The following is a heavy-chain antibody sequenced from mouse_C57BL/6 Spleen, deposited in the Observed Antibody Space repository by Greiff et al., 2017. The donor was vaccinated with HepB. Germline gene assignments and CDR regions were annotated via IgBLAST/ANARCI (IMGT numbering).Heavy chain of an antibody. CDR3: ARHLYGSSPSYWYFDV. Sequence: DVQLVESGGGLVKPGGSLKLSCAASGFTFSSYTMSWVRQTPEKRLEWVATISGGGGNTYYPDSVKGRFTISRDNAKNTLYLQMSSLRSEDTALYYCARHLYGSSPSYWYFDVWGTGTTVTVSS. D-gene: IGHD1-1*01. V-gene: IGHV5-9*01. CDR1: GFTFSSYT. J-gene: IGHJ1*03. CDR2: ISGGGGNT.